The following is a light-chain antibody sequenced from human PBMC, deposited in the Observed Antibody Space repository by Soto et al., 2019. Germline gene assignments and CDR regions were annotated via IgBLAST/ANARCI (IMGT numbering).Light chain of an antibody. CDR1: SSDVGGYNL. V-gene: IGLV2-23*01. CDR3: CSYAGSYTLI. Sequence: QSALTQPASVSGSPGQSITISCTGTSSDVGGYNLVSWYQQHPGKAPKLIIYQDTQRPSGVSDRFSASKSGSTASLTISGLQTEDEADYYCCSYAGSYTLILGGGTQLTVL. J-gene: IGLJ7*01. CDR2: QDT.